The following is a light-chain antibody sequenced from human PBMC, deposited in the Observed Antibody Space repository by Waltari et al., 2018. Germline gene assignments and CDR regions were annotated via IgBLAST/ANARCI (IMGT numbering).Light chain of an antibody. Sequence: AIRMTQSPSSFSASTGDRVTITCRASQAISSYLAWYQQKPGKAPKLLIYAASTLQSGVPSRFSGSGSGTDFTLTISCLQSDDSATYFCQQYYTSPRTFGQGTKVEIK. CDR3: QQYYTSPRT. J-gene: IGKJ1*01. V-gene: IGKV1-8*01. CDR2: AAS. CDR1: QAISSY.